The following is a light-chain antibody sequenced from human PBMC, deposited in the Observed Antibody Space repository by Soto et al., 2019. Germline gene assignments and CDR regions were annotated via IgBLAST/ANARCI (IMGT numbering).Light chain of an antibody. Sequence: SYELTQPPSVSVAPGQTARITCGGTNIGSKSVHWYQQKPGQAPVLVVYDDSDRPSGIPERFSGSNSGNTATLTISRVAAGDEADYYCQVWDSSSDHGVFGGGTKVTVL. CDR2: DDS. CDR1: NIGSKS. V-gene: IGLV3-21*02. CDR3: QVWDSSSDHGV. J-gene: IGLJ2*01.